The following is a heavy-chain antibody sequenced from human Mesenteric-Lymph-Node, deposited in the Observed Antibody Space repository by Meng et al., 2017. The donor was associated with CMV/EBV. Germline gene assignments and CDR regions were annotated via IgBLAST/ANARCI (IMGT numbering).Heavy chain of an antibody. J-gene: IGHJ4*02. Sequence: GESLKISCGASDFPYSTYAMNWVRQAPGMGLEWVSLISGNSQTTNYADSVKGRFTISRDNSRNTLYLQMDSLGVEDTAVYYCARGRTYCSSSSCNYFDYWGQGTLVTVSS. CDR1: DFPYSTYA. V-gene: IGHV3-23*01. D-gene: IGHD2-2*01. CDR3: ARGRTYCSSSSCNYFDY. CDR2: ISGNSQTT.